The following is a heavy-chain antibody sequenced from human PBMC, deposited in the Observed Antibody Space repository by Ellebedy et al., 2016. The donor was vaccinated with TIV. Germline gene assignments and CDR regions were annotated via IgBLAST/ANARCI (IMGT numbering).Heavy chain of an antibody. J-gene: IGHJ5*02. Sequence: ASVKVFCKASAGTLSGYSVSWVRQAPGQGLEWLGVTNPVPDAVQYSQKLQDRVTSSAEEVTSTVYMEMTSLRSEDTALYYCARDKFKDRGVSSKWFAPWGQGTLVAVSS. CDR3: ARDKFKDRGVSSKWFAP. V-gene: IGHV1-69*13. D-gene: IGHD3-10*01. CDR2: TNPVPDAV. CDR1: AGTLSGYS.